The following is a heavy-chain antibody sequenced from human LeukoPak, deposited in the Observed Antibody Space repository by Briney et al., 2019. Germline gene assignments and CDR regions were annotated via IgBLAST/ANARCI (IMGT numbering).Heavy chain of an antibody. CDR2: IYHSGST. CDR1: GYSISSGYY. D-gene: IGHD1-7*01. CDR3: ASPGTTLALFDY. V-gene: IGHV4-38-2*02. Sequence: SETLSLTCTVSGYSISSGYYWGWIRQPPGKGLEWIGSIYHSGSTYYNPSLKSRVTISVDTSKNQFSLKLSSVTAADAAVYYCASPGTTLALFDYWGQGTLVTVSS. J-gene: IGHJ4*02.